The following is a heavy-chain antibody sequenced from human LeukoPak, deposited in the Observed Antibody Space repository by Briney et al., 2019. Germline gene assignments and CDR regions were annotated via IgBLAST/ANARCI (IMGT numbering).Heavy chain of an antibody. D-gene: IGHD5-18*01. Sequence: GASVKVSCKASGYTFTSYDINWVRQATGQGLEWMGWMNPNSGNTGYAQKFQGRVTMTRNTSISTAYMELSSLRSEDTAVYYCARVGGYSYGSPHNWFDPWGQGTLVTVSS. J-gene: IGHJ5*02. CDR1: GYTFTSYD. V-gene: IGHV1-8*01. CDR3: ARVGGYSYGSPHNWFDP. CDR2: MNPNSGNT.